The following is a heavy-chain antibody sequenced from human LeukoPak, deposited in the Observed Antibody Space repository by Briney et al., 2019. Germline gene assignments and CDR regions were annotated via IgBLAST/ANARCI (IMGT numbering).Heavy chain of an antibody. Sequence: PGGSLRLSCAASGFTFSSYAMSWVRQAPGKGLEWVSAISGSGGSTYYADSVKGRFTISRDNSKNTLYLQMNSLRAEDTAVYYCAKDTSNSGSYYCAGYWGQGTLVTVSS. D-gene: IGHD1-26*01. CDR1: GFTFSSYA. CDR2: ISGSGGST. V-gene: IGHV3-23*01. CDR3: AKDTSNSGSYYCAGY. J-gene: IGHJ4*02.